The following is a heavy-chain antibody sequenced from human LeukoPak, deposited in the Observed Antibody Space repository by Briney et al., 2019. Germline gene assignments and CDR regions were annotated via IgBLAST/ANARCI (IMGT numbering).Heavy chain of an antibody. CDR2: IIPILGIA. V-gene: IGHV1-69*02. D-gene: IGHD1-26*01. CDR3: ARQGGATSWFDP. J-gene: IGHJ5*02. Sequence: SVKVSCKASGGTFSSYTISWVRQAPGQGLEWMGRIIPILGIANYAQKCQGRVTTTADKSTSTAYMELSSLRSEDTAVYYCARQGGATSWFDPWGQGTLVTVSS. CDR1: GGTFSSYT.